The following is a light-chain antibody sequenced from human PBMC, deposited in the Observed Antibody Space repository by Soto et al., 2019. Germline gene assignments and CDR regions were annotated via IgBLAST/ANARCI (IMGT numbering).Light chain of an antibody. CDR3: QQYKNWPLT. CDR1: QSISSN. J-gene: IGKJ4*01. Sequence: VMTQSPATLSVSPGERATLSCRASQSISSNLAWYQQKPGQAPWLLIYGASTRATGIPARFSGSGSGTEFTLTISSLQSEDFAVYYCQQYKNWPLTFGGGTKVEIK. CDR2: GAS. V-gene: IGKV3-15*01.